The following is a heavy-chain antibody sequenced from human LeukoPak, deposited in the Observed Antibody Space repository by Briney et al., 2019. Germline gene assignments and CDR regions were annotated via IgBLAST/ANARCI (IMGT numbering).Heavy chain of an antibody. CDR1: GYTFTSYD. V-gene: IGHV1-8*01. CDR3: AREYYDSSGTPGY. Sequence: ASVKVSCKASGYTFTSYDINWVRQATGQGLEWMGWMNPNSGNTGYAQKFQGRVTMTRDTSISTAYMELSRLRSDDTAVYYCAREYYDSSGTPGYWGQGTLVTVSS. D-gene: IGHD3-22*01. CDR2: MNPNSGNT. J-gene: IGHJ4*02.